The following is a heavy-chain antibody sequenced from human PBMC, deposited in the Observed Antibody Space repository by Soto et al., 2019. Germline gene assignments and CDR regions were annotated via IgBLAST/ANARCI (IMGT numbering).Heavy chain of an antibody. Sequence: QVQLQESGPGLLKPSETLSLTCTVSGDSISSYSWSWIRQPPGKGLEWIGYIFDGGSTNYNPSLTSRVTISADTSKNQFSLKVISVTAADTAVYYCARDAQLSWHRWFDPWGQGTLVTVSS. D-gene: IGHD3-10*01. J-gene: IGHJ5*02. CDR3: ARDAQLSWHRWFDP. CDR1: GDSISSYS. CDR2: IFDGGST. V-gene: IGHV4-59*01.